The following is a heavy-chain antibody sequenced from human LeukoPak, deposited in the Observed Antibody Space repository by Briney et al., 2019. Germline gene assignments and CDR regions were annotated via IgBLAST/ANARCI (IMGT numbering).Heavy chain of an antibody. CDR1: GGSISNYY. V-gene: IGHV4-59*01. CDR3: ARGRFTGVAPYDY. Sequence: PSETLSLTCTVSGGSISNYYWSWIRQPPGKALEWIGYIYYTGTTNYNPSLKSRVTISVDTSKNQCSLRLSSVTAADTAVYYCARGRFTGVAPYDYWGQGTLVTVSS. J-gene: IGHJ4*02. D-gene: IGHD2-21*01. CDR2: IYYTGTT.